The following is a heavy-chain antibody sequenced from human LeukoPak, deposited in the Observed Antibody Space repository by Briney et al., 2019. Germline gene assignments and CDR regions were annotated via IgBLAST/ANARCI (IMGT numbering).Heavy chain of an antibody. CDR3: ARIYSRGWSLDY. CDR1: GGSISSYY. J-gene: IGHJ4*02. Sequence: SETLSLTCTVSGGSISSYYWTWIRQSAGKGLEWIGRMYTSGSTKYSPSFESRVTMSGDASKNQFSLRLNSVTAADTAIYYCARIYSRGWSLDYWGQGTLVTVSS. CDR2: MYTSGST. V-gene: IGHV4-4*07. D-gene: IGHD6-19*01.